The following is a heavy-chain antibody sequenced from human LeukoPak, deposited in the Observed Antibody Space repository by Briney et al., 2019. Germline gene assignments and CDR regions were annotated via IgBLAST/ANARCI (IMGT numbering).Heavy chain of an antibody. Sequence: GASVKVSCKASGGTFSSYAIRWVRQARGQGLEWMGRIIPIFGTANYAKKFQGRVKITRDESTSTAYMELRSLRSEDTAVYYCAKGRYYFDYWGQGTLVTVSS. V-gene: IGHV1-69*05. CDR1: GGTFSSYA. CDR3: AKGRYYFDY. CDR2: IIPIFGTA. J-gene: IGHJ4*02.